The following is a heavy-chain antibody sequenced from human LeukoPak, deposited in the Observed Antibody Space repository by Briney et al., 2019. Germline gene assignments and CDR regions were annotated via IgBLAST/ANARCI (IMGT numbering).Heavy chain of an antibody. D-gene: IGHD3-3*01. CDR1: GFTFSSYA. V-gene: IGHV3-23*01. CDR3: ARGEGYDFWSGYYYQDYYYGMDV. CDR2: ISSSGDST. J-gene: IGHJ6*02. Sequence: PGGSLRLSCAASGFTFSSYAMSWVRQAPGKGLEWVSAISSSGDSTYYADSVKGRFTISRDNAKNSLYLQMNSLRAEDTAVYYCARGEGYDFWSGYYYQDYYYGMDVWGQGTTVTASS.